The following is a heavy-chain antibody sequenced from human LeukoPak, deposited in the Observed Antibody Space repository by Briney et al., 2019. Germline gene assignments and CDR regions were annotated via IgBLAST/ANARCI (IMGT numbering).Heavy chain of an antibody. J-gene: IGHJ4*02. CDR2: IYHSRST. V-gene: IGHV4-30-2*01. Sequence: KPSQTLSLTCAVSGGSISSGGYSWSWIRQPPGKGLEWIGYIYHSRSTYYNPSLKSRVTISVDRSKNQFSLKLSSVTAADTAVYYRARGGMTTVTTSYFDYWGQGTLVTVSS. CDR3: ARGGMTTVTTSYFDY. CDR1: GGSISSGGYS. D-gene: IGHD4-17*01.